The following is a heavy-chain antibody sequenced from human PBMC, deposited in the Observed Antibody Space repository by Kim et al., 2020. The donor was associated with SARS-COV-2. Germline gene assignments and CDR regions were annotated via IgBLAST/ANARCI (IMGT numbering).Heavy chain of an antibody. D-gene: IGHD6-13*01. Sequence: SETLSLTCTVSGGSISSSSYYWGWIRQPPGKGLEWIGSIYYRGSTYYNPSLKSRVTISVDTSKNQFSLKLSSVTAADTAVYYCARGTEQQLLWFDPWGQGTLVTVSS. V-gene: IGHV4-39*01. J-gene: IGHJ5*02. CDR3: ARGTEQQLLWFDP. CDR1: GGSISSSSYY. CDR2: IYYRGST.